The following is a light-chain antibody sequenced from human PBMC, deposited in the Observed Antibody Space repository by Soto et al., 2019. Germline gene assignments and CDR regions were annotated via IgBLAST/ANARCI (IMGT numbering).Light chain of an antibody. CDR3: QQYNNWPET. J-gene: IGKJ1*01. V-gene: IGKV3-15*01. CDR1: QSVSSN. Sequence: EIVMTQSPATLSVSPGERATLSCRASQSVSSNLAWYQQKPGQAPRLLIYGASTRATDVPARFSGSGSGTEFTLTISSLQSEDFAVYYCQQYNNWPETFDQGTKVDIK. CDR2: GAS.